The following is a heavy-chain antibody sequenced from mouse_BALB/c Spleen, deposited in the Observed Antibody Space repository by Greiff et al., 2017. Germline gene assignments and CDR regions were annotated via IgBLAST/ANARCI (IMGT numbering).Heavy chain of an antibody. CDR3: ARDAHYYRSSSWYFDV. J-gene: IGHJ1*01. CDR1: GYTFTDYN. D-gene: IGHD1-1*01. V-gene: IGHV1S29*02. Sequence: EVKLQESGPELVKPGASVKISCKASGYTFTDYNMHWVKQSHGKSLEWIGYIYPYNGGTGYNQKFKSKATLTVDNSSSTAYMELRSLTSEDSAVYYCARDAHYYRSSSWYFDVWGAGTTVTVSS. CDR2: IYPYNGGT.